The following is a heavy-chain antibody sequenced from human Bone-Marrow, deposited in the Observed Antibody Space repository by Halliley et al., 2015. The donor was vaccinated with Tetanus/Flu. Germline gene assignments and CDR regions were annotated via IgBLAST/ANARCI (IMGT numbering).Heavy chain of an antibody. J-gene: IGHJ5*02. CDR3: ARAMGSVKWFDP. CDR1: GGSITSGNFY. D-gene: IGHD2-8*02. V-gene: IGHV4-31*03. Sequence: TLSLTCTVSGGSITSGNFYWSWIRQHPGKGLEWIGYISYSGSAYSKPSLESRVTISLDTSKNQFSLKLSSVTAADTAVYYCARAMGSVKWFDPWGQGTLVTVSS. CDR2: ISYSGSA.